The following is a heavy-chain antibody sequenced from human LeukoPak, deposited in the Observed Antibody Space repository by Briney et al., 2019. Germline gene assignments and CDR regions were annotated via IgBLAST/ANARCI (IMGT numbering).Heavy chain of an antibody. Sequence: ASVKVSCKASGYTFSGYYMDWVRQAPGEGLEWVGWMKNNSAGTKHAQKLQGRVTMSRDTDMSTAYREVGRERSDDTAVYYCARDLNGDYQGAYFFDYWGQGTLVTVSS. V-gene: IGHV1-2*02. D-gene: IGHD4-17*01. J-gene: IGHJ4*02. CDR2: MKNNSAGT. CDR1: GYTFSGYY. CDR3: ARDLNGDYQGAYFFDY.